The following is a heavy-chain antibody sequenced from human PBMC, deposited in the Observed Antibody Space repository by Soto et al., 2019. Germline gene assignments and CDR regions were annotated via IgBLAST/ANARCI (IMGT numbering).Heavy chain of an antibody. CDR3: AGDSSGYSYDAFDI. CDR2: INSDGTGT. D-gene: IGHD3-22*01. Sequence: XGSLRLSCAASRFTFSTYWMHWVRQAPGKGLVWVSRINSDGTGTSYADSVKGRITISRDNAKNTLYLQMNSLRSEDTAVYYCAGDSSGYSYDAFDIWGQGTMVTVSS. V-gene: IGHV3-74*01. J-gene: IGHJ3*02. CDR1: RFTFSTYW.